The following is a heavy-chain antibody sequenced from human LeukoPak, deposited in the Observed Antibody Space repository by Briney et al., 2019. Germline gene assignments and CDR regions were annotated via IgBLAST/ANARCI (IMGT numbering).Heavy chain of an antibody. J-gene: IGHJ4*02. CDR1: GGTFSSYA. CDR3: ARGGIYRSGYEN. V-gene: IGHV1-69*04. D-gene: IGHD3-22*01. Sequence: ASMKVSCKASGGTFSSYAISWVRQAPGQGLEWMGRIIPILGIANYAQKFQGRVTITADKSTSTAYMELSSLRSEDTAVYYCARGGIYRSGYENWGQGTLVTVSS. CDR2: IIPILGIA.